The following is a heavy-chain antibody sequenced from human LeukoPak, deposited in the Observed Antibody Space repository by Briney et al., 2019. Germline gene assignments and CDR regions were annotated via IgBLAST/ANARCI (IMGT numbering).Heavy chain of an antibody. V-gene: IGHV4-59*08. J-gene: IGHJ6*02. D-gene: IGHD3-10*01. CDR1: GGSTSTYY. CDR3: ARLWYGMDV. CDR2: IYSSEST. Sequence: SETLSLTCTVSGGSTSTYYWSWIRQPPGKGLEWIGYIYSSESTNYNPSLRSRVTISVDTSKNQFSLKLSSVTAADTAVYYCARLWYGMDVWGQGTTVTVSS.